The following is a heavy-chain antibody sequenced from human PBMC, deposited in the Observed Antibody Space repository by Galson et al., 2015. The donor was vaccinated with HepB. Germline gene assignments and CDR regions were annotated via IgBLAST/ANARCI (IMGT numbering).Heavy chain of an antibody. CDR3: ARVGVFWDPGYFDY. CDR1: GDSVSSNSAA. V-gene: IGHV6-1*01. D-gene: IGHD3/OR15-3a*01. J-gene: IGHJ4*02. Sequence: CAISGDSVSSNSAAWNWIRQSPSRGLEWLGRTYYRSKWYNDYAVSVKSRITINPDTSKNQFSLQLNSVTPEDTAVYYCARVGVFWDPGYFDYWGQGTLVTVSS. CDR2: TYYRSKWYN.